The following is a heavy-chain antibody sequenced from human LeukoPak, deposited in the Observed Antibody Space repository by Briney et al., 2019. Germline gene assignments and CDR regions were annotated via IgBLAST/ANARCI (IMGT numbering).Heavy chain of an antibody. D-gene: IGHD1-26*01. V-gene: IGHV3-33*08. CDR1: GFTFSSYG. CDR3: ARDRGPVVSPSRSPNTGAFDM. J-gene: IGHJ3*02. Sequence: GGSLRLSCAASGFTFSSYGMHWVRQAPGKGLEWVAVIWYDGSNKYYADSVKGRFTISRDNSKNTLYLQMNSLRADDTAVYYCARDRGPVVSPSRSPNTGAFDMWGQGTKVTVSS. CDR2: IWYDGSNK.